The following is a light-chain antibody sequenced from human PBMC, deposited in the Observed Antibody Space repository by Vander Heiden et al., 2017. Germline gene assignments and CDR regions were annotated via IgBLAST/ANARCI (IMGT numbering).Light chain of an antibody. CDR2: DVS. V-gene: IGLV2-14*01. CDR3: CSEKSSTNIVI. J-gene: IGLJ2*01. Sequence: QSALTQPASVSGSPVQSITISCPGTSSDIGGYDYVSWYHQHTAKTPNLMIYDVSNRHAGIPNRFSGSKYGNTATVTTTGLHAEDEADYYCCSEKSSTNIVIFGGGTKRTVL. CDR1: SSDIGGYDY.